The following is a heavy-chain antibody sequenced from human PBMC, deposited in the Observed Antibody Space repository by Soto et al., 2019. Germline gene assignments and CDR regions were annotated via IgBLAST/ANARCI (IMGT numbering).Heavy chain of an antibody. J-gene: IGHJ6*02. CDR3: ARALGVRGVIRYYYGMDV. CDR1: GYTFTSYA. CDR2: INAGNGNT. Sequence: ASVKVSCTASGYTFTSYAMHWVRQAPGQRLEWMGWINAGNGNTKYSQKFQGRVTITRDTSASTAYMELSSLRSEDTAVYYCARALGVRGVIRYYYGMDVWGQGTTVTVPS. V-gene: IGHV1-3*01. D-gene: IGHD3-10*01.